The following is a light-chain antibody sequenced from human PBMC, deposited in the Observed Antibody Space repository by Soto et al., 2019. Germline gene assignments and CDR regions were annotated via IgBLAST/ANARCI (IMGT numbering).Light chain of an antibody. J-gene: IGKJ4*01. CDR1: QSVGSN. CDR3: QQRSDWVT. V-gene: IGKV3-11*01. Sequence: IVLTQSPATLSLSRGERATLSCRASQSVGSNLAWYQQKPGQAPRLLIYDASKRATGIPGRFSGRGSGTDFTLTISSLEAVDFAVYYCQQRSDWVTFGGGTKVEIK. CDR2: DAS.